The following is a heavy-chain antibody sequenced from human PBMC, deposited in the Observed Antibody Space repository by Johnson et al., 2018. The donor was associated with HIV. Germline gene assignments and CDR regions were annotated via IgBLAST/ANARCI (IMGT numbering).Heavy chain of an antibody. V-gene: IGHV3-35*01. Sequence: VQLVESGGGLVQPGGSLRLSCAASKFIFSNSDMIWVHQAPRKWLAWVSGVSWNGSRTHHADSVKGRFTISQANAKTSVFRQMGSLRAEDMAVYYCARDLTPSRTATPSRTTEWFDAFDIWGQGTMVAVAS. J-gene: IGHJ3*02. CDR3: ARDLTPSRTATPSRTTEWFDAFDI. CDR1: KFIFSNSD. D-gene: IGHD3-3*01. CDR2: VSWNGSRT.